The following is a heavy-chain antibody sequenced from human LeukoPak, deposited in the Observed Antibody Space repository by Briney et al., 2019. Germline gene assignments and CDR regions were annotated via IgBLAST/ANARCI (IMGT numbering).Heavy chain of an antibody. Sequence: GGSLRLSCAASGFTVSSNYMSWVRQAPGKGLEWVSVIYSGGSTSYADSVKGRFTISRDNSKNTLYLQMNSLRAEETALYYCARGVSYYDSSGYYYYFDSWGQGTLVTVSS. J-gene: IGHJ4*02. CDR2: IYSGGST. CDR3: ARGVSYYDSSGYYYYFDS. CDR1: GFTVSSNY. V-gene: IGHV3-53*01. D-gene: IGHD3-22*01.